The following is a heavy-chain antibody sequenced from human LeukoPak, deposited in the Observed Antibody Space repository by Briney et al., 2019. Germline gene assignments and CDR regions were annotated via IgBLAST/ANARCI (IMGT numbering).Heavy chain of an antibody. V-gene: IGHV4-4*02. J-gene: IGHJ4*02. Sequence: SETLSLTCRVSGGSIRNSNWWSWVRQPPGKGLEWIGEIYHTGSTNYNPSLKSRVAISVDTSKNQFSLKLSSVTAADTAVYYCARSSWRKKFDYWGQGTLVTVSS. CDR3: ARSSWRKKFDY. CDR1: GGSIRNSNW. CDR2: IYHTGST. D-gene: IGHD6-13*01.